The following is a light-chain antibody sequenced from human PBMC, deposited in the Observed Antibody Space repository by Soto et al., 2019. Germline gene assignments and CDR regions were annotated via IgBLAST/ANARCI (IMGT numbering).Light chain of an antibody. V-gene: IGKV3-20*01. CDR1: QSVSSTY. J-gene: IGKJ2*01. Sequence: EIVLTQSPGTLSLSPGERATLSCRASQSVSSTYLAWYQQRPGQAPRLLIYGASSRATGIPDRFSGSGSGTDFTLTISRLEPEDFAVYYCHLDGGTYTFGQGPKLEIK. CDR3: HLDGGTYT. CDR2: GAS.